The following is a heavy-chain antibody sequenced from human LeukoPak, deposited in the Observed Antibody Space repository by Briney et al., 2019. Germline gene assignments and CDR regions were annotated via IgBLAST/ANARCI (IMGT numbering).Heavy chain of an antibody. J-gene: IGHJ4*02. CDR2: MNPNSGNT. CDR1: GYTFTSHD. CDR3: TRPGYAAANPNFDY. Sequence: ASVKVSCKASGYTFTSHDINWVRQATGQGLEWMGWMNPNSGNTGYAQKFQGRVTMTRNTSISTAYMELSSLRSEDTAVYYCTRPGYAAANPNFDYWGQGTLVTVSS. V-gene: IGHV1-8*02. D-gene: IGHD6-13*01.